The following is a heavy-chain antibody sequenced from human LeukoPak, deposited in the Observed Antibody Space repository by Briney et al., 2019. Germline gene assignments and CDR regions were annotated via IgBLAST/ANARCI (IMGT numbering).Heavy chain of an antibody. V-gene: IGHV4-59*08. D-gene: IGHD6-13*01. Sequence: SETLSLTCTVSGGYISGFYWSWIRQPPEKGLEWIGYVHYSGSTNYNPSLKSRVIISVDTSKNQFSLKLSSVTAADTAVYYCAKHLGIAATVGYFDYWGQGTLVTVSS. CDR1: GGYISGFY. CDR2: VHYSGST. J-gene: IGHJ4*02. CDR3: AKHLGIAATVGYFDY.